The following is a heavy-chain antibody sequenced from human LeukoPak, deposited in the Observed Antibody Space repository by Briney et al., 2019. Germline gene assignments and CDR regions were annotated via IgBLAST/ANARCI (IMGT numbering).Heavy chain of an antibody. J-gene: IGHJ6*04. Sequence: PSETLSLTCTVSGGSISSSSYYWGWIRQPPGKGLEWIGSIYYSGSTYYNPSLKSRVTISVDTSKNQFSLKLSSVTAADTAVYYCARLGGGTTPRDVWGKGTTVTVSS. D-gene: IGHD1-1*01. V-gene: IGHV4-39*01. CDR1: GGSISSSSYY. CDR3: ARLGGGTTPRDV. CDR2: IYYSGST.